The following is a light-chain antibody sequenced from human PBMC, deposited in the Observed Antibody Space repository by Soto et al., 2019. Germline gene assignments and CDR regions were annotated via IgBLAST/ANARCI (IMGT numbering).Light chain of an antibody. CDR1: QSLLHINGYNY. V-gene: IGKV2-28*01. Sequence: DIVMTQSPLSLPVTPGEPASISCRSRQSLLHINGYNYLDWYLQKQGQSPQLPIYLGSNRASGVPDRFSGSGSGTDFTLKISRVEAEDVGVYYCMQPLQSWTFGQGTKVEIK. J-gene: IGKJ1*01. CDR3: MQPLQSWT. CDR2: LGS.